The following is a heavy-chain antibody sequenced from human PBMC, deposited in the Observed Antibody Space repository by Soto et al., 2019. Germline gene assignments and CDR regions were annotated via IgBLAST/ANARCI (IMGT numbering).Heavy chain of an antibody. V-gene: IGHV3-21*01. Sequence: GGSLRLSCAASGFTFCSYGMNWVRQAPGKGLEWVSSISSSSSYIYYADSVKGRFTISRDNAKNSLYLQMNSLRAEDTAVYYCARDSSSRTMYYYYYGMDVWGQGTTVTVSS. CDR3: ARDSSSRTMYYYYYGMDV. CDR2: ISSSSSYI. D-gene: IGHD6-13*01. J-gene: IGHJ6*02. CDR1: GFTFCSYG.